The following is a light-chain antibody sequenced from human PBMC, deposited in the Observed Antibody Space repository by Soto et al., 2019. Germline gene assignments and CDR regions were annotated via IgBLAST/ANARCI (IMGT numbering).Light chain of an antibody. CDR1: QNINNY. CDR3: QQYENLPT. J-gene: IGKJ5*01. V-gene: IGKV1-33*01. CDR2: DAS. Sequence: DIQVTQSPSSVSAPVVDIVTITFQASQNINNYLNWYQQKPGRAPKLLIYDASNLEAGVPSRFRGSGSGTDFTFTISRLQTEDIATYYCQQYENLPTFGQGTRLEIK.